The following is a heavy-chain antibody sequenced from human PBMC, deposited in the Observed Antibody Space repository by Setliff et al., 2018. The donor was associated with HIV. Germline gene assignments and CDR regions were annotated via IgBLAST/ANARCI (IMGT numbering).Heavy chain of an antibody. CDR1: GLTFSRNW. D-gene: IGHD2-2*03. V-gene: IGHV3-23*01. CDR3: AKDRVGYCSSISCPGGFDY. J-gene: IGHJ4*02. Sequence: GGSLRLSCAVSGLTFSRNWFHWVRQAPGKGLEWVSAISGSGGSTYYADSVKGRFTISRDKSKNTVYLQMYSLRAEDTALYYCAKDRVGYCSSISCPGGFDYWGQGTLVTVSS. CDR2: ISGSGGST.